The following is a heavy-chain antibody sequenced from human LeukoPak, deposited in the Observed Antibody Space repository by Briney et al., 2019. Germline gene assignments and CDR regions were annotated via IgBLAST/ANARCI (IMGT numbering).Heavy chain of an antibody. V-gene: IGHV1-46*01. CDR1: GYTFTSYY. J-gene: IGHJ3*02. Sequence: ASVKVSCKASGYTFTSYYMHWVRQAPGQGLERMGIINPSGGSTSYAQKFQGRVTMTRDMSTSTVYMELSSLRSEDTAVYYCARVKSYYYDTSDKDAFDIWGQGTMVTVSS. D-gene: IGHD3-22*01. CDR2: INPSGGST. CDR3: ARVKSYYYDTSDKDAFDI.